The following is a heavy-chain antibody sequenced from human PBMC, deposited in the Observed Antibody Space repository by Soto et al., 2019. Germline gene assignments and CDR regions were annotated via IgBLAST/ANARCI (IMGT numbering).Heavy chain of an antibody. CDR2: TYYRSKWYN. CDR3: ARDDYILGSYRPTNDAFDI. Sequence: SETLSLTCAISGDSVSSNTAAWNWIRQSPSRGLEWLGRTYYRSKWYNDYAVSVKSRITINPDTSKNQFSLQLNSVTPEDTAVYYCARDDYILGSYRPTNDAFDIWGQGTMVTVSS. CDR1: GDSVSSNTAA. J-gene: IGHJ3*02. V-gene: IGHV6-1*01. D-gene: IGHD3-16*02.